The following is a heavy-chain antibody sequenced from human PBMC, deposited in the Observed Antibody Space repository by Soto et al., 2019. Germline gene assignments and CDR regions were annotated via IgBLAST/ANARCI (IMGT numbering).Heavy chain of an antibody. Sequence: ASVKVSCKASGYTFNFYGITWVRQTPGQGLEWMGWISGFNGNTNYAADLQGRVTMTTDTSTSTAYMELRGLRSDDTAVYYCARIGVSSGHESPDFDSWGQGTLVTVSS. D-gene: IGHD3-16*01. CDR3: ARIGVSSGHESPDFDS. CDR2: ISGFNGNT. J-gene: IGHJ4*02. CDR1: GYTFNFYG. V-gene: IGHV1-18*01.